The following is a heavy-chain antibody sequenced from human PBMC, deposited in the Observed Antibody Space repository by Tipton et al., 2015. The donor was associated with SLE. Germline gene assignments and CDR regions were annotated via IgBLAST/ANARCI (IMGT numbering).Heavy chain of an antibody. CDR3: TTDPVFWSGRYYYYGMDV. D-gene: IGHD3-3*01. Sequence: SLRLSCAASGFTFSNAWMSWVRQAPGKGLEWVGRIKSKTDGGTTDYAAPVKGRFTISRDDSKNTLYLQMNSLKTEDTAVYYCTTDPVFWSGRYYYYGMDVWGQGTTVTVSS. V-gene: IGHV3-15*01. J-gene: IGHJ6*02. CDR2: IKSKTDGGTT. CDR1: GFTFSNAW.